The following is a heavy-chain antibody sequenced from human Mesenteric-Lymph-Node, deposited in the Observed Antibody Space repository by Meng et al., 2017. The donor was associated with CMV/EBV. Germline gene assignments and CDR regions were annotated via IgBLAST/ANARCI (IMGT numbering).Heavy chain of an antibody. CDR2: INPNSGGT. D-gene: IGHD2-2*01. Sequence: ASVKVSCKASGYTFTGYYMHWVRQAPGQGLEWMGWINPNSGGTNYAQKFQGRVTMTRDTSIRTAYMELTRLKSDDTAVYYCARDTNASSDYWGQGTLVTVSS. V-gene: IGHV1-2*02. CDR1: GYTFTGYY. J-gene: IGHJ4*02. CDR3: ARDTNASSDY.